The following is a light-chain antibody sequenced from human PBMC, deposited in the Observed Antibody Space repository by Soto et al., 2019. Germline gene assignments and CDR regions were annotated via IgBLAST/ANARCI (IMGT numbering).Light chain of an antibody. V-gene: IGKV3-15*01. J-gene: IGKJ4*01. Sequence: EIVMTKSPATLSVSPGERATLSCSASQSVSSNLAWYQQKPGQAPRLLIYGASTRATGIPARFSGSGSGTEFTLTISSLQSEDFAVYYCERYNNWLTFGGGTKVEIK. CDR1: QSVSSN. CDR3: ERYNNWLT. CDR2: GAS.